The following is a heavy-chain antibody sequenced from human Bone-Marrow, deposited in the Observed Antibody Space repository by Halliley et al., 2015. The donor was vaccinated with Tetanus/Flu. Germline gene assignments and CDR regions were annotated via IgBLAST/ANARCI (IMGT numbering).Heavy chain of an antibody. Sequence: SLRLSCEASGFNFDDYGMHWVRQVPGKGLEWVSSISWNSDRIGYVDSVKGRFTISRDNAKNSLYLEMNSLRPEGTALYYCAKDRRNSGLPQPIDYWGQGTLVTVSS. CDR3: AKDRRNSGLPQPIDY. CDR2: ISWNSDRI. D-gene: IGHD6-19*01. CDR1: GFNFDDYG. J-gene: IGHJ4*02. V-gene: IGHV3-9*01.